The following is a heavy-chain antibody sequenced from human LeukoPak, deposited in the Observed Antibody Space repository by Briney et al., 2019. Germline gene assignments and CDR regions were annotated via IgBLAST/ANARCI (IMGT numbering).Heavy chain of an antibody. J-gene: IGHJ4*02. CDR2: ISSSGSTI. CDR1: GFTFSSYE. Sequence: GGSLRLSCAASGFTFSSYEMNWVRQAPGKGLEWVSYISSSGSTIYYADSVKGRFTISRDNAENSLYLQMSSLRAEDTAVYYCARESWATDYWPQSPLVTVSS. V-gene: IGHV3-48*03. D-gene: IGHD3-10*01. CDR3: ARESWATDY.